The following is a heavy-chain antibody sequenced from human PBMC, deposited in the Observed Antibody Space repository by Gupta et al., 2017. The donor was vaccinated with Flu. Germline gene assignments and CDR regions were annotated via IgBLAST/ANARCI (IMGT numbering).Heavy chain of an antibody. J-gene: IGHJ4*02. CDR3: ARDPKGRGSNYFGPTYFDY. V-gene: IGHV3-11*01. CDR2: ISSSGSTI. D-gene: IGHD4-4*01. Sequence: WIRKAPGKGLEWVSYISSSGSTIYYADSVKGRFTISRDNAKNSLYLQMNSLGAEDTAVYFCARDPKGRGSNYFGPTYFDYWGQGTLVTVST.